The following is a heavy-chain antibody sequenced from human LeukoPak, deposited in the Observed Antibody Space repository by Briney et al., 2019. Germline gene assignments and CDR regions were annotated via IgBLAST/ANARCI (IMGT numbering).Heavy chain of an antibody. Sequence: GGSLRLSCAASGFTFSSYAMRWVRQAPGKGLEWVSAISGSGGSTYYADSVKGRFTISRDNSKNTLYLQMNSLRAEDTAVYYCAKPNYYDSSGYPSRDYWGQGTLVTVSS. D-gene: IGHD3-22*01. CDR1: GFTFSSYA. J-gene: IGHJ4*02. CDR2: ISGSGGST. V-gene: IGHV3-23*01. CDR3: AKPNYYDSSGYPSRDY.